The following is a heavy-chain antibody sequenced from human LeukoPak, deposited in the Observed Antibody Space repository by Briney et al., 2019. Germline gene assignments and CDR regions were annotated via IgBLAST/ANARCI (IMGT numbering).Heavy chain of an antibody. CDR2: ISAYNGNT. D-gene: IGHD6-19*01. Sequence: ASVKVSCKASGYTFTSYGIRWVRQAPGQGREWMGWISAYNGNTNYAQKLQGRVTMTTDTSTSTAYMELRSLRSDDTAVYYCARVTVAGDFDYWGQGTLVTVSS. V-gene: IGHV1-18*01. J-gene: IGHJ4*02. CDR1: GYTFTSYG. CDR3: ARVTVAGDFDY.